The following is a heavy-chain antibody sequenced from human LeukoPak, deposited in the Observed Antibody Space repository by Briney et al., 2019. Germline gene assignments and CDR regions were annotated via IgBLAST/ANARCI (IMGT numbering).Heavy chain of an antibody. J-gene: IGHJ4*02. D-gene: IGHD6-19*01. CDR3: ARPAVAGSFDY. CDR1: GFTFSSYS. V-gene: IGHV3-21*01. CDR2: ISSSSSYI. Sequence: GGSLRLSCAASGFTFSSYSMNWVRQAPGKGLEWVSSISSSSSYIYYADSVKGRFTISRDNPKNSLYLQMNSLRAEDTAVYYCARPAVAGSFDYWGQGTLVTVSS.